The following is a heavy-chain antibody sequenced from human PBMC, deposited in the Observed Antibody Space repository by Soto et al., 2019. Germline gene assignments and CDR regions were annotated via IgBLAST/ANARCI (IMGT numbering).Heavy chain of an antibody. V-gene: IGHV1-69*06. J-gene: IGHJ3*02. D-gene: IGHD3-10*01. CDR2: TIPVFNTA. CDR3: ARGVYGSGNYYTGPSAFDI. Sequence: QVQLEQSGAEVKKLGSSGKISCKASGGTLSDHGVSWLRQAPGQGLEWVGGTIPVFNTAKYAPKFQGRVTIAADKSTNIAYMELGSLRSDDTAFYYCARGVYGSGNYYTGPSAFDIWGQGTLVIVSS. CDR1: GGTLSDHG.